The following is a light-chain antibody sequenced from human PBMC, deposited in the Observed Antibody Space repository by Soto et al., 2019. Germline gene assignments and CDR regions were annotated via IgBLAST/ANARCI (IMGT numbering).Light chain of an antibody. CDR1: SSDVGGYNS. Sequence: QSALAQPRSVSGSPGQSVTISCSGTSSDVGGYNSVSWYHQFPGKAPKLMIYDVTKRPSGVPDRFSGSKSGNTASLTISGLQAEDEADYYCCSYAASYTLVFGGGTKLTVL. CDR2: DVT. CDR3: CSYAASYTLV. J-gene: IGLJ2*01. V-gene: IGLV2-11*01.